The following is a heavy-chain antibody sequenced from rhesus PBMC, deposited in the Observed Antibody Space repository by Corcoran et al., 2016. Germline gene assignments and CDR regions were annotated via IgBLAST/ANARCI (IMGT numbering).Heavy chain of an antibody. J-gene: IGHJ6*01. Sequence: QVQLQESGPGVVKPSETLSLTCAVSGGTISSGYYSWIWILQPPGTGLEWIGGINSNSESTNTNPSLKIRVTISKDTSKNQYSLKLSSVTATDTAMYYCARDRNSGRHYGLDSWGLGVVVTVSS. CDR3: ARDRNSGRHYGLDS. CDR2: INSNSEST. CDR1: GGTISSGYYS. D-gene: IGHD6-25*01. V-gene: IGHV4S12*01.